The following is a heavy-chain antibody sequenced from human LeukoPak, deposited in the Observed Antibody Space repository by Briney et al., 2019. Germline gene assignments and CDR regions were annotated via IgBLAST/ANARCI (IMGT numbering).Heavy chain of an antibody. CDR3: ARDSCSGGSCYSDY. V-gene: IGHV3-33*01. J-gene: IGHJ4*02. CDR2: IWYDGSNK. D-gene: IGHD2-15*01. CDR1: GFTFSSYG. Sequence: GGSLRLSCAASGFTFSSYGMHWVRQAPGKGLEWVGVIWYDGSNKYYADSVKGRFTISRDNSKNTLYLQMNSLRAEDTAVYYCARDSCSGGSCYSDYWGQGTLVTVSS.